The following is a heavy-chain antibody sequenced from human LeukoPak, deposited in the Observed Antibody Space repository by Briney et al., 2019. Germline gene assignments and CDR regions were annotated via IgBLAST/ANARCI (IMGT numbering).Heavy chain of an antibody. D-gene: IGHD6-13*01. CDR3: ARGPGAAAGRDY. CDR2: IYYSGST. V-gene: IGHV4-61*05. CDR1: GGSISSSSYY. Sequence: SETLSLTCTVSGGSISSSSYYWGWIRQPPGKGLEWIGYIYYSGSTNYNPSLKSRVTISVDTSKNQQFSLKLSSVTAADTAVYYCARGPGAAAGRDYWGQGTLVTVSS. J-gene: IGHJ4*02.